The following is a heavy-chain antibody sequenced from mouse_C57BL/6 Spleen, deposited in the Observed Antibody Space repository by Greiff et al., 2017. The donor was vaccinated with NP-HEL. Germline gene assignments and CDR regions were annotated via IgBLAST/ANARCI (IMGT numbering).Heavy chain of an antibody. V-gene: IGHV1-64*01. J-gene: IGHJ4*01. CDR3: EKYTVVAPYYAMDY. Sequence: QVQLQQSGAELVKPGASVKLSCKASGYTFTSYWMHWVKQRPGQGLEWIGMIHPNSGSTNYNEKFKRKATLTVDKSSSTAYMQHSSLTSEDSAVYYCEKYTVVAPYYAMDYWGQETSVTVSS. CDR1: GYTFTSYW. CDR2: IHPNSGST. D-gene: IGHD1-1*01.